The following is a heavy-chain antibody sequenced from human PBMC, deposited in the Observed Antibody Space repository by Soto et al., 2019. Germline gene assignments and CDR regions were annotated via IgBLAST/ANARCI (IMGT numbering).Heavy chain of an antibody. Sequence: SETLSLTCDVSGASITTYYWGWIRQPPGKGLEWIGSIYYSGSTYYHPSLKSRVTISVDTSKNQFSLKLRSVTAADTAVYYCARPRDCSGGSCYSLDAFDIWGQGTMVTVSS. D-gene: IGHD2-15*01. CDR1: GASITTYY. J-gene: IGHJ3*02. V-gene: IGHV4-39*01. CDR2: IYYSGST. CDR3: ARPRDCSGGSCYSLDAFDI.